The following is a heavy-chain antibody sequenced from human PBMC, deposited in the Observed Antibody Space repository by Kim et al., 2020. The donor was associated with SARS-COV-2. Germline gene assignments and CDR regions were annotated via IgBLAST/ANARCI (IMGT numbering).Heavy chain of an antibody. J-gene: IGHJ3*02. CDR3: ARDRSPLGAFDI. Sequence: GWSLRLSCAASGFTFSSYGMHWVRQAPGKGLEWVAVIWYDGSNKYYADSVKGRFTISRDNSKNTLYLQMNSLRAEDTAVYYCARDRSPLGAFDIWGQGTMVTVSS. V-gene: IGHV3-33*01. CDR2: IWYDGSNK. CDR1: GFTFSSYG.